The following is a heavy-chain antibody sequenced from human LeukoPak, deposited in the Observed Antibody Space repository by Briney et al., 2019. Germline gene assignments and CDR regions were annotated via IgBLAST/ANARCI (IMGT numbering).Heavy chain of an antibody. J-gene: IGHJ4*02. Sequence: GGSLRLSCAASGFTFSSYAMSWVRQAPGKGLEWVSAISGSGDKTYYADSVKGRFTISRDNSRFTVHLQMNSLRGEDTAVYDCVKERPGKAYADFWGQGTLVTVSS. V-gene: IGHV3-23*01. D-gene: IGHD1-26*01. CDR3: VKERPGKAYADF. CDR2: ISGSGDKT. CDR1: GFTFSSYA.